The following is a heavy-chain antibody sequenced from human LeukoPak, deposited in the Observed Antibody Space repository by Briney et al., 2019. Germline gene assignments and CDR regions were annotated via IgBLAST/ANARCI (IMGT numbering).Heavy chain of an antibody. CDR2: IYTSGST. D-gene: IGHD7-27*01. J-gene: IGHJ3*02. CDR3: ARSWGSGAFDI. Sequence: SETLSLTCTVSGGSISSGSYYWSWIRQPAGKGLEWIGRIYTSGSTNYNPSLKSRVTISVDTSKNQFSLKLSSVTAADTAVYYCARSWGSGAFDIWGQGTMVTVSS. V-gene: IGHV4-61*02. CDR1: GGSISSGSYY.